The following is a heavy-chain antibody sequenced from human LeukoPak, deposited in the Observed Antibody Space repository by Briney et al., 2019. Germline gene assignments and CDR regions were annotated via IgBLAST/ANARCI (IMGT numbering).Heavy chain of an antibody. D-gene: IGHD4-17*01. V-gene: IGHV4-4*07. Sequence: SETLSLTCAVYGGSFSGYCWSWIRQPAGKGLEWIGRIYTSGSTTYNPSLKSRVTMSVDTSKSQFSLNLMSVTAADTAVYYCTRDTGTTGEVKFDPWGQGTLVTVSS. CDR1: GGSFSGYC. CDR3: TRDTGTTGEVKFDP. J-gene: IGHJ5*02. CDR2: IYTSGST.